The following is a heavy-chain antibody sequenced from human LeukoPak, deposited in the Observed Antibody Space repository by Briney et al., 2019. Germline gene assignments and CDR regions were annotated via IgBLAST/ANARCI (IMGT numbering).Heavy chain of an antibody. CDR3: ATTLLGYCSSTSCWVSEWRFAY. CDR1: GYTFTGYY. J-gene: IGHJ4*02. CDR2: IIPIFGTA. Sequence: GASVKVSCKASGYTFTGYYMHWVRQAPGQGLEWMGGIIPIFGTANYAQKFQGRVTITADESTSTAYMELSSLRSEDTAVYYCATTLLGYCSSTSCWVSEWRFAYWGQGTLVTVSS. D-gene: IGHD2-2*01. V-gene: IGHV1-69*13.